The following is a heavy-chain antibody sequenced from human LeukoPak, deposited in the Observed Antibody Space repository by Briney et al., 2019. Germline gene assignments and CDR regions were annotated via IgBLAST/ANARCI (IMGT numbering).Heavy chain of an antibody. D-gene: IGHD4-17*01. Sequence: PGGSLRLSCAASGFTFSAYGMHWVRQAPGKGLEWVAPIQPDGNEKYYADSVKGRFTISRDNSKNTLSLQMNSLRSDDTAVYYCAKRDLTTEFDYWGQGTLVTVS. J-gene: IGHJ4*02. V-gene: IGHV3-30*02. CDR3: AKRDLTTEFDY. CDR2: IQPDGNEK. CDR1: GFTFSAYG.